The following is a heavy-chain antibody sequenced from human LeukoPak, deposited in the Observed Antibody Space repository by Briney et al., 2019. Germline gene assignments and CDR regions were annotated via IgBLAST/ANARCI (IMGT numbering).Heavy chain of an antibody. Sequence: GGSLRLSCAASGFTFSSYAMSWVRQAPGKGLEWVSAISGSGGSTYYADSVKGRFTISRDNSKNTLYLQMNSLRAEDTAVYYCAKDQGTQCTNGVCSLGRRGYFDYWGQGTLVTVSS. CDR3: AKDQGTQCTNGVCSLGRRGYFDY. D-gene: IGHD2-8*01. J-gene: IGHJ4*02. CDR2: ISGSGGST. CDR1: GFTFSSYA. V-gene: IGHV3-23*01.